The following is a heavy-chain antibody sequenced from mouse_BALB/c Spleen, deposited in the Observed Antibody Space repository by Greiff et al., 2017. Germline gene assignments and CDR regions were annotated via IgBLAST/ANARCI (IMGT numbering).Heavy chain of an antibody. CDR2: IYPGDGDT. Sequence: QVQLQQSGAELVRPGSSVKISCKASGYAFSSYWMNWVKQRPGQGLEWIGQIYPGDGDTNYNGKFKGKATLTADKSSSTAYMQLSSLTSEDSAVYFCARCAFYYGNYVDYWGQGTTLTVSS. V-gene: IGHV1-80*01. CDR1: GYAFSSYW. J-gene: IGHJ2*01. D-gene: IGHD2-1*01. CDR3: ARCAFYYGNYVDY.